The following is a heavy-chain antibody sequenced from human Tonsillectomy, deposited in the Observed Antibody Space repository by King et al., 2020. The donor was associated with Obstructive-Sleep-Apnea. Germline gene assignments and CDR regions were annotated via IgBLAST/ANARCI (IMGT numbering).Heavy chain of an antibody. CDR3: ARDHFGDYSSLDY. J-gene: IGHJ4*02. CDR2: ISSSSSTT. Sequence: VQLVQSGGGLVQPGGSLRLSCAASGFRFSSYSMNWVRQAPGKGLEWLSYISSSSSTTYYADSVNGLFTISRDNAKNSLFLQMNSLRAEDTAVYYCARDHFGDYSSLDYWGQGTLVTVSS. CDR1: GFRFSSYS. V-gene: IGHV3-48*04. D-gene: IGHD4-17*01.